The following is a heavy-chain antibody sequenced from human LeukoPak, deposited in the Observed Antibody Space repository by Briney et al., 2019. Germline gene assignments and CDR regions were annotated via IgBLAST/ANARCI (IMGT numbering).Heavy chain of an antibody. J-gene: IGHJ5*02. D-gene: IGHD3-10*01. V-gene: IGHV4-59*11. CDR2: IYYTGRT. CDR3: ARGNNYYGSGSYYYNWFDR. Sequence: SETLSLTCTVSGGSISSHYWSWVRQPPGKGLEWIGYIYYTGRTNYNPSLKSRVTMSIDTSKNQFSLKLNSVTAADTAVYYCARGNNYYGSGSYYYNWFDRWGQGTLVTVSS. CDR1: GGSISSHY.